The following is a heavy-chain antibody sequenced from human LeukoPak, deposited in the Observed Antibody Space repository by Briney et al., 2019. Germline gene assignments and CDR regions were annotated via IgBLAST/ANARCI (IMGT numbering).Heavy chain of an antibody. CDR1: GYTFTNYD. D-gene: IGHD6-13*01. CDR3: ARGSGSLWYNL. J-gene: IGHJ1*01. CDR2: MNPNSGNT. Sequence: ASVRVSCTASGYTFTNYDINWVRQATGQGLEWMGWMNPNSGNTVYAQKFQGRFTITRNTPITTAYMELRSLRSEHTAVYYCARGSGSLWYNLWGEGTLVTAS. V-gene: IGHV1-8*01.